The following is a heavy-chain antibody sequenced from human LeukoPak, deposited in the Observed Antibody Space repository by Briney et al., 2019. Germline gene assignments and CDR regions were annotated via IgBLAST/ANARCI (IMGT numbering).Heavy chain of an antibody. CDR3: TTFDYDFWSGKQGFDY. V-gene: IGHV3-15*07. CDR1: GFTFSSYW. D-gene: IGHD3-3*01. Sequence: GGSLRLSCAASGFTFSSYWMNWARQAPGKGLEWFGRIKSKTDGGTTDYAAPVKGRFTISRDDSKNTLYLQMNSLKTEDTAVYYCTTFDYDFWSGKQGFDYWGQGTLVTVSS. J-gene: IGHJ4*02. CDR2: IKSKTDGGTT.